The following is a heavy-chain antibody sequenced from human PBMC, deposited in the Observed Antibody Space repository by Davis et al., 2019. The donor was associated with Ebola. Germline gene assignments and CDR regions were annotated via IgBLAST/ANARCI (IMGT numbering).Heavy chain of an antibody. Sequence: GESLKISCAASGFTFGSYAMSWVRQAPGKGLEWVSSISGSGTITHYADSVKGRFIISRDSSRNTLSLQMNSLRVEDTAVYYCARELVSCGGGTCYSGGLDYWGQGTLVTVSS. CDR3: ARELVSCGGGTCYSGGLDY. D-gene: IGHD2-15*01. CDR2: ISGSGTIT. CDR1: GFTFGSYA. J-gene: IGHJ4*02. V-gene: IGHV3-23*01.